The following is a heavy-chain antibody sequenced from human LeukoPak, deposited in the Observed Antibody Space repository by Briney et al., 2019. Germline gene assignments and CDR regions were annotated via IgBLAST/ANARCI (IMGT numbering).Heavy chain of an antibody. D-gene: IGHD2-21*01. J-gene: IGHJ4*02. CDR3: ARNSVAMHDY. CDR1: GGSISSYY. V-gene: IGHV4-59*08. CDR2: IYYSGST. Sequence: NPSETLSLTCTVSGGSISSYYWSWIRQPPGKGLEWIGYIYYSGSTNYNPSLKSRVTISVDTSENQFSLKLSSVTAADTAVYYCARNSVAMHDYWGQGTLVTVSS.